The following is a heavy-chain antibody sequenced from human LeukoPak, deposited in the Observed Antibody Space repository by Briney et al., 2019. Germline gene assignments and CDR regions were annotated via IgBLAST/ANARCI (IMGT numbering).Heavy chain of an antibody. CDR3: AREGFVAMSH. CDR2: INTNTGNP. CDR1: GYTFTSYA. V-gene: IGHV7-4-1*02. D-gene: IGHD2-2*01. J-gene: IGHJ4*02. Sequence: GASVKVSCKASGYTFTSYAMNWVRQAPGQGPEWMGWINTNTGNPTYAQGFTGRFVFSLDTSVSTTYLLISSLKAEDTAVYYCAREGFVAMSHWGQGTLVTVSS.